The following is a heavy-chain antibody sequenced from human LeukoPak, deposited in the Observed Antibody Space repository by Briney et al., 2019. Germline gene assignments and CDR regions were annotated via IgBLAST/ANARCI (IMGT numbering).Heavy chain of an antibody. CDR1: GFTFSNAW. CDR3: TTDGRPVWFGELLRFDP. V-gene: IGHV3-15*01. Sequence: GGSLRLSCAASGFTFSNAWMSWVRQAPGKGLEWVGRIKSKTDGGTTDYAAPVKGRFTISRDDSKNTLYLQMNSLKTEDTAVYYCTTDGRPVWFGELLRFDPWGQGTLVTVSS. CDR2: IKSKTDGGTT. D-gene: IGHD3-10*01. J-gene: IGHJ5*02.